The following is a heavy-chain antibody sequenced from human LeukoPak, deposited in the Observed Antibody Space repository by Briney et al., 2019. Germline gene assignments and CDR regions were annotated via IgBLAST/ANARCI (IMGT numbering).Heavy chain of an antibody. CDR2: IYYSGST. Sequence: SETLSLTCTVSGGSISSGSYYWGWIRQPPGKGLEWIGSIYYSGSTYYNPSLRSRVTISVDTSKNQFSLKLTSVTAADTAVYYCARQTGSGLFILPGGQGTLVTVSS. J-gene: IGHJ4*02. D-gene: IGHD3/OR15-3a*01. CDR3: ARQTGSGLFILP. CDR1: GGSISSGSYY. V-gene: IGHV4-39*01.